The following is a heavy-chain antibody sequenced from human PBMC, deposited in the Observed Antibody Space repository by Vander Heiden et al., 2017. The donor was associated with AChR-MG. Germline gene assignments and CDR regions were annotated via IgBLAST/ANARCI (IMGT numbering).Heavy chain of an antibody. J-gene: IGHJ5*02. Sequence: QVQLQESGPGLVKPSGTLSLTCAVSGGSISSSNWWSWVRQPPGKGLEWIGEIYHSGSTNYNPSLKSRVTISVDKSKNQFSLKLSSVTAADTAVYYCARAGITIFGVVPPGNWFDPWGQGTLVTVSS. CDR3: ARAGITIFGVVPPGNWFDP. CDR1: GGSISSSNW. CDR2: IYHSGST. V-gene: IGHV4-4*02. D-gene: IGHD3-3*01.